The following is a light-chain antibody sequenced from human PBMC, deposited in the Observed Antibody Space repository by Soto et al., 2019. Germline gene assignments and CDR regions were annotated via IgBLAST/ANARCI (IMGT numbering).Light chain of an antibody. CDR2: GAS. J-gene: IGKJ1*01. CDR1: QSVSSSY. V-gene: IGKV3-20*01. Sequence: EIVLTQSPGTLSLSPGERATLSCRASQSVSSSYLAGYQQKPGQAPRLLIYGASSRATGITDRFSASGSVTDFPLTLSRLQPADGAVYYCQQYGSSPTLGQGTTGDTK. CDR3: QQYGSSPT.